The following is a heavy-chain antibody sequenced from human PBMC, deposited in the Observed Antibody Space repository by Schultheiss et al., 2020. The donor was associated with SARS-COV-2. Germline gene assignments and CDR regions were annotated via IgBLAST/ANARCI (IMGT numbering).Heavy chain of an antibody. CDR2: IYYSGST. Sequence: SETLSLTCAVYGGSFSGYYWSWIRQPPGKGLEWIGYIYYSGSTYYNPSLKSRVTISVDTSKNQFSLKLSSVTAADTAVYYCARRRSGSYHPFDYWGQGTLVTVSS. J-gene: IGHJ4*02. D-gene: IGHD3-10*01. V-gene: IGHV4-59*08. CDR1: GGSFSGYY. CDR3: ARRRSGSYHPFDY.